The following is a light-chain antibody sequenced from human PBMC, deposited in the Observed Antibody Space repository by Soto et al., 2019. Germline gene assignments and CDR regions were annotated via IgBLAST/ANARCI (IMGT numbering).Light chain of an antibody. CDR3: QQRSNWPPT. V-gene: IGKV3-11*01. J-gene: IGKJ4*01. Sequence: EIVLTQSPATLSLSPGERGTLSCRASQRFGSSNLAWYQQKPGQAPRLLIYSTSNRATGIPARFSGSGSGTDSTLTISSLEPEDFAVYYCQQRSNWPPTFGGGTKVDIK. CDR1: QRFGSSN. CDR2: STS.